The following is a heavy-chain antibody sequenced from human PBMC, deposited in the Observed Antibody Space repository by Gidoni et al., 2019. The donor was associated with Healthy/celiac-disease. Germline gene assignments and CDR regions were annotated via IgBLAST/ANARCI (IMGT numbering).Heavy chain of an antibody. CDR3: ARGGLYYYYMDV. Sequence: QVQPVQSGAEVKKPGASVKVSCKASGYTLTSYAMHWVRQAPGQRLEWMGWINAGNGNTKYSQKFQGRVTITRDTSASTAYMELSSLRSEDTAVYYCARGGLYYYYMDVWGKGTTVTVSS. CDR1: GYTLTSYA. J-gene: IGHJ6*03. CDR2: INAGNGNT. V-gene: IGHV1-3*01.